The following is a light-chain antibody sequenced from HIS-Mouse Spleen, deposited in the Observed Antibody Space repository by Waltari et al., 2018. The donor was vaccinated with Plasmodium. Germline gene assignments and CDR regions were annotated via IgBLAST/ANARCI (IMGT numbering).Light chain of an antibody. CDR3: YSTDSSGNHRV. V-gene: IGLV3-10*01. J-gene: IGLJ3*02. CDR2: EDS. CDR1: ALPTQY. Sequence: SYELTPPPSVSVSPGQTARITCSGDALPTQYAYWYQQKSGQAPVMVIYEDSKRPSGIPERFSGSSSGTMAILTISGAQVEDEADYYCYSTDSSGNHRVFGGGTKLTVL.